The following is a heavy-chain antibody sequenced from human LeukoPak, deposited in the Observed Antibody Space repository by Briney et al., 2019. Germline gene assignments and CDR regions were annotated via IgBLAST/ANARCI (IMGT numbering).Heavy chain of an antibody. CDR3: ARGRGPLRVEFGD. Sequence: SETLSLTCTVSGGSLSSHYCSWIRQAPGKGLEWIGFIFSGGSTNYNPSLKSRVSISMDTSQNQFSLKLTSVTAADTAVYYCARGRGPLRVEFGDWGQGALVTVS. D-gene: IGHD3-16*01. CDR2: IFSGGST. CDR1: GGSLSSHY. J-gene: IGHJ4*02. V-gene: IGHV4-4*09.